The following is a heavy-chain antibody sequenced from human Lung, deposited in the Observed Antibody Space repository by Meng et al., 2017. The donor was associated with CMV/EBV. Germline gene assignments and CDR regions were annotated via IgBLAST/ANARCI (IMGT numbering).Heavy chain of an antibody. CDR2: IYPGDPDI. Sequence: GGSLRLSCKGSGYSFAKYWIGWVRQMPGKGLEWMGIIYPGDPDIRYSPSFQGQVTISVDKSISTAYLQWRRLKTSDTAIYYCARRGEDSSLPDYYFYGMDVWGQGTTV. D-gene: IGHD6-6*01. CDR3: ARRGEDSSLPDYYFYGMDV. V-gene: IGHV5-51*01. CDR1: GYSFAKYW. J-gene: IGHJ6*01.